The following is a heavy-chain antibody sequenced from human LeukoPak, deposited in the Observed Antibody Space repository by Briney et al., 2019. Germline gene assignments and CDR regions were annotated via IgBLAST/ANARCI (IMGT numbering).Heavy chain of an antibody. V-gene: IGHV3-48*04. CDR2: ISSSSSTI. CDR3: ARYRYFDWLSYFDY. Sequence: GGSLXLSCAASGFTFSSYSMNWVRQAPGXXLXXVSXISSSSSTIYYADSVKGRFTISRDNAKNSLYLQMNSLRAEDTAVYYCARYRYFDWLSYFDYWGQGTLVTVSS. CDR1: GFTFSSYS. J-gene: IGHJ4*02. D-gene: IGHD3-9*01.